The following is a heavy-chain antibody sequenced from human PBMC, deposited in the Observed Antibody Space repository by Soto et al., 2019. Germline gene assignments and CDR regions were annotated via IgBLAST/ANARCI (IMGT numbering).Heavy chain of an antibody. Sequence: QVHLVQSGAEVKKPGASVKVSCKGSGYTFATYGTTWVRQAPGQGLEWLGWISAYHGNTDYAQKLQGRVTVTRDTSQRTACMELRSVISYDRAVYYDARGRYGDYWGQGALVTVSS. CDR2: ISAYHGNT. J-gene: IGHJ4*02. CDR3: ARGRYGDY. D-gene: IGHD1-1*01. CDR1: GYTFATYG. V-gene: IGHV1-18*01.